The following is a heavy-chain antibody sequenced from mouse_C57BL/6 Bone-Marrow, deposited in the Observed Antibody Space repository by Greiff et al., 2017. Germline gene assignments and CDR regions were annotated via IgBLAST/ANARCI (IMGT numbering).Heavy chain of an antibody. Sequence: QVQLKESGAELARPGASVKLSCKASGYTFTSYGISWVKQRTGQGLEWIGEIYPRSGNTYYTEKFKGKATLTADKSSSTAYMELRSLTSEDSAVYFCARSGGFTTVGKFADWGQGTLVTVSA. CDR2: IYPRSGNT. J-gene: IGHJ3*01. V-gene: IGHV1-81*01. CDR3: ARSGGFTTVGKFAD. CDR1: GYTFTSYG. D-gene: IGHD1-1*01.